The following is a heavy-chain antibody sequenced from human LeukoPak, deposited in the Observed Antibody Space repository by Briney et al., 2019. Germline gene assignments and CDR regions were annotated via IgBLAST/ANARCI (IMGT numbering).Heavy chain of an antibody. Sequence: PGGSLRLSCAASGFTLSDHYMDWVRQAPGKGLEWVGRTRKKTNSYTTEYAASVKGRFTISRDDSKNSLYLQMNSLKAEDTAVYYCTRVVLVGTTYSYFDYWGQGTLVTVSS. CDR1: GFTLSDHY. J-gene: IGHJ4*02. V-gene: IGHV3-72*01. CDR2: TRKKTNSYTT. D-gene: IGHD1-26*01. CDR3: TRVVLVGTTYSYFDY.